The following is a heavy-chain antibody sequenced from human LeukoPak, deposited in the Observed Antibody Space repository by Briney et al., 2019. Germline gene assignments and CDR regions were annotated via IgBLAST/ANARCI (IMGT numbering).Heavy chain of an antibody. CDR2: INPNSGGT. J-gene: IGHJ4*02. D-gene: IGHD3-16*02. CDR3: AQGDMITFGGVIVSLHFDY. V-gene: IGHV1-2*02. Sequence: GASVKVTCKASGYTFTGYYMHWVRQAPGQGREWMGWINPNSGGTNYAQKFQGRVTMTRDTSISTAYMELSRLRSDDTAVYYCAQGDMITFGGVIVSLHFDYWGQGTLVTVSS. CDR1: GYTFTGYY.